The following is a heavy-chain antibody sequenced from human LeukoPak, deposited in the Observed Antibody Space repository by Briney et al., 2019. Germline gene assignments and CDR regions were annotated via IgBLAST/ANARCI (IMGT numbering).Heavy chain of an antibody. Sequence: GGSLRLSCAASGFTFSSYSMNWVRQAPGKGLEWASSISSSSSYIYYADSVKGRFTISRDNAKNSLYLQMNSLRAEDTAVYYCARGGTAMHKYYYGMDVWGQGTTVTVSS. CDR1: GFTFSSYS. D-gene: IGHD2-8*02. CDR2: ISSSSSYI. J-gene: IGHJ6*02. CDR3: ARGGTAMHKYYYGMDV. V-gene: IGHV3-21*01.